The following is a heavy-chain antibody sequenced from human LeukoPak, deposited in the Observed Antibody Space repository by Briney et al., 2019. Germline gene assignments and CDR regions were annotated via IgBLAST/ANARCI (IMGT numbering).Heavy chain of an antibody. CDR2: IPGGGEGT. J-gene: IGHJ4*02. Sequence: GGSLRLSCTASGFTFSNYGMSWVRQAPGKRPQWVSGIPGGGEGTYYADAVKGRFTISRDNSKNTLFLEMNSLRAEDTAVYYCAKEEALAGRPLFDSWGQGTLVTV. V-gene: IGHV3-23*01. CDR3: AKEEALAGRPLFDS. CDR1: GFTFSNYG. D-gene: IGHD6-19*01.